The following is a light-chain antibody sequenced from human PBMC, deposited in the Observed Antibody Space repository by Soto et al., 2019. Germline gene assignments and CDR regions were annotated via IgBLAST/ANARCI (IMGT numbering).Light chain of an antibody. CDR3: HQRQSWPRT. CDR1: QNIGGT. V-gene: IGKV3D-15*03. J-gene: IGKJ1*01. Sequence: EIVMTQSPATLSVSPGERATLSCRASQNIGGTLAWYQQKPGQAPRLLIYQTSIRAAGIPARFSASGSGTDFTLTISDVQPEDFALYYCHQRQSWPRTFGQGTKVDIK. CDR2: QTS.